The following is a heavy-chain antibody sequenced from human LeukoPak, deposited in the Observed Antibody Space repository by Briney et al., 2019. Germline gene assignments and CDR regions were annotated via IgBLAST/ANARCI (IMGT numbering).Heavy chain of an antibody. CDR3: ARLTKYGSGNYYNDY. V-gene: IGHV4-59*13. J-gene: IGHJ4*02. CDR2: IHYSGST. D-gene: IGHD3-10*01. Sequence: AETLSLTCTASGGSISSYYWSWIRQPPGKGLEWIAYIHYSGSTSYNPSLSSRVTISVDTSKNQYSLKLSSVTAADTAVYYCARLTKYGSGNYYNDYWGQGTLVTVSS. CDR1: GGSISSYY.